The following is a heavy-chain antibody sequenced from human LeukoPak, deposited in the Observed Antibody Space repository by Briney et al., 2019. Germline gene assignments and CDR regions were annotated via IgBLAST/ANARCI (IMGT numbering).Heavy chain of an antibody. Sequence: GGSLRLSCAASGFTFSTYGMHWVRRAPGKGLEWGAVISYDGSNEYYAASVKGRFTISRDNSKNTLYLQMNSLRTEDTAIYYCAKEDVVVITIRYFQHWGQGTLVTVSS. CDR2: ISYDGSNE. D-gene: IGHD3-22*01. J-gene: IGHJ1*01. CDR3: AKEDVVVITIRYFQH. CDR1: GFTFSTYG. V-gene: IGHV3-30*18.